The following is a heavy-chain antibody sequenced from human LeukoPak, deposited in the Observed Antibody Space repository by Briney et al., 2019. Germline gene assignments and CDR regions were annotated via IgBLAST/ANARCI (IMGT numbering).Heavy chain of an antibody. Sequence: GGSLRLSCAASGFMFSAYDMHWVRQAPGKGPEWVAVVSSDGSRKYYADSVNGRFTVSRDNSKDTLYLQMNSLRAEDTAIYYCARDPHTGNGFYYYWGQGSLVTVSS. J-gene: IGHJ4*02. V-gene: IGHV3-30*04. D-gene: IGHD3-22*01. CDR1: GFMFSAYD. CDR2: VSSDGSRK. CDR3: ARDPHTGNGFYYY.